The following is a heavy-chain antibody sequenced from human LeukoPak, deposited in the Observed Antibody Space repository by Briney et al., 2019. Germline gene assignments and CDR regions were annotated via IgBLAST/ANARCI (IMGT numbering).Heavy chain of an antibody. D-gene: IGHD3-10*01. CDR3: ARDTYYYSHRLIRNTYFDY. CDR1: GGSFSGYY. J-gene: IGHJ4*02. Sequence: PSETLSLTCAVYGGSFSGYYWSWIRQPPGKGLERIGEINHSGSTNYNPSLKSRVTISVDTSKNQFSLKLSSVTAADPAVYYCARDTYYYSHRLIRNTYFDYWGQGTLVTVSS. CDR2: INHSGST. V-gene: IGHV4-34*01.